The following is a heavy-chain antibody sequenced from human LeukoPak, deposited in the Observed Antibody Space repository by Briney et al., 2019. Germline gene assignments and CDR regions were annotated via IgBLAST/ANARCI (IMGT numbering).Heavy chain of an antibody. CDR3: ARYARYCSSTSCHPDGMDV. Sequence: GGSLRLSCAASGFTFSSYAMHWVRQAPGKGLEWVSVIYSGGSTYYADSVKGRFTISRHNSKNTLYLQMNSLRAEDTAVYYCARYARYCSSTSCHPDGMDVWGQGTTVTVSS. CDR2: IYSGGST. J-gene: IGHJ6*02. CDR1: GFTFSSYA. D-gene: IGHD2-2*01. V-gene: IGHV3-53*04.